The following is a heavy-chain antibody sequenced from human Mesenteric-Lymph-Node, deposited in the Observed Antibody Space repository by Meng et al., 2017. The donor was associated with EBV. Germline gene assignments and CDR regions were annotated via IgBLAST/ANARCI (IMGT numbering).Heavy chain of an antibody. CDR2: IYTDGST. Sequence: VALLESGGGLIHPWGSLRLSCASSGFIVSGHYMSWVRQAPGKGLEWVSVIYTDGSTYYADSVKGRFTISRDNSKNTLFIQMNNLRVDDTAVYYCVRGPWNNWGQGTLVTVSS. CDR1: GFIVSGHY. V-gene: IGHV3-53*01. CDR3: VRGPWNN. D-gene: IGHD1/OR15-1a*01. J-gene: IGHJ4*02.